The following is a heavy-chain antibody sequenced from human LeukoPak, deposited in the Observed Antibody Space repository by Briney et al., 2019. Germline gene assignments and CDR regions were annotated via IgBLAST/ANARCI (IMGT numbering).Heavy chain of an antibody. V-gene: IGHV4-4*02. CDR2: GHLDGRT. CDR3: AREGGFYRPLDY. J-gene: IGHJ4*02. Sequence: PSVTLSLTCGVCGGSVINTSWRTWVRQPPGAGLEWIGEGHLDGRTNYNPSLESRLTMSVDVSENQVSLKLSSVTAADTAVYYCAREGGFYRPLDYSGQGTLVTVPS. D-gene: IGHD3-3*01. CDR1: GGSVINTSW.